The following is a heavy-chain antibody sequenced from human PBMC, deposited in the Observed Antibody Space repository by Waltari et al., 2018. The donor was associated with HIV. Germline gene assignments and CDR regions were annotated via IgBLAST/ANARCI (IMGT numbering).Heavy chain of an antibody. CDR1: EATSRGFS. V-gene: IGHV3-48*01. Sequence: EVHLVESGGGLVQPGGSLRLTCTASEATSRGFSMNWVRQAPGKGLYCISYISSGHSTMFYSDFVKGRFTISRDNAKNSLYLEMTNLRVEDTAVYYCATDFWSGHPDYWGQGTLVTVSS. J-gene: IGHJ4*02. D-gene: IGHD3-3*01. CDR3: ATDFWSGHPDY. CDR2: ISSGHSTM.